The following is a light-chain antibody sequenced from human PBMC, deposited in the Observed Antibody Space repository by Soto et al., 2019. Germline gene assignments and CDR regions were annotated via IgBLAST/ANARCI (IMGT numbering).Light chain of an antibody. J-gene: IGLJ1*01. V-gene: IGLV2-8*01. CDR2: EVI. CDR3: CSYAGSYTYV. CDR1: SRDVGGYNY. Sequence: QSALTQPPSASGSPGQSVTISCTGTSRDVGGYNYVSWYQHHPGKAPKLMIYEVIKRPSGVPDRFSGSKSGNTASLTISGLQAEDEADYYCCSYAGSYTYVFGSGTKLTVL.